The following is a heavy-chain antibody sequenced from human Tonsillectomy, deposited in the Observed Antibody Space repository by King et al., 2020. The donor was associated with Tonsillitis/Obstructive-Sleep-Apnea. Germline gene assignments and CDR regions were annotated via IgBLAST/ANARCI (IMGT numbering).Heavy chain of an antibody. J-gene: IGHJ6*03. CDR3: ARDPFTGAPPQVGHYYYMDV. D-gene: IGHD1-26*01. V-gene: IGHV3-33*01. Sequence: VQLVESGGGVVQPGRSLRLSCAASGFSFSSYGMHWVRQAPGKGLEWVGVIWYHGTNKLYAESVKGRITISRDNSNNTLYLQMNSLRVEDTAVYYCARDPFTGAPPQVGHYYYMDVWGKGTTVTVSS. CDR2: IWYHGTNK. CDR1: GFSFSSYG.